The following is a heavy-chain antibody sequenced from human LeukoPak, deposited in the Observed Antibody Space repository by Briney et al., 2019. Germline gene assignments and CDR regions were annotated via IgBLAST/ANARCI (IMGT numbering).Heavy chain of an antibody. CDR3: ARGSSSSAVGITYYYYYYMDV. V-gene: IGHV4-59*01. Sequence: SETLSLTCTVSGGSISSYYWSWIRQPPGKGLEWIGYIYYSGSTNYNPSLKSRVTISVDTSKNQFSLKLSSVTAADTAVYYCARGSSSSAVGITYYYYYYMDVWGKGTTVTVSS. CDR1: GGSISSYY. D-gene: IGHD6-6*01. J-gene: IGHJ6*03. CDR2: IYYSGST.